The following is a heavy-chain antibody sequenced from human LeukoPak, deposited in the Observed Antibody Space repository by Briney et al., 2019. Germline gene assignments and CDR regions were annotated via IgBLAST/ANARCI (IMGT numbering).Heavy chain of an antibody. D-gene: IGHD5-12*01. CDR3: ASGGSGYDSLLDY. Sequence: ASVKVSCKASGYTFTGYYMHWVRQAPGQGLEWMGWINPNSGNTGYAQKFQGRVTMTRNTSISTAYMELSSLRSEDTAVYYCASGGSGYDSLLDYWGQGTLVTVSS. CDR1: GYTFTGYY. V-gene: IGHV1-8*02. J-gene: IGHJ4*02. CDR2: INPNSGNT.